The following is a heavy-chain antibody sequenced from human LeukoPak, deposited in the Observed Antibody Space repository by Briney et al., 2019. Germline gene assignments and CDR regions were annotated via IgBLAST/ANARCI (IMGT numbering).Heavy chain of an antibody. CDR2: IYYSGST. CDR1: GGSFSGYY. D-gene: IGHD1-26*01. V-gene: IGHV4-59*06. Sequence: SETLSLTCAVYGGSFSGYYWSWIRQPPGKGLEWIGYIYYSGSTYYNPSLKSRVTISVDTSKNQFSLKLSSVTAADTAVYYCAGSIVGATPFDYWGQGTLVTVSS. J-gene: IGHJ4*02. CDR3: AGSIVGATPFDY.